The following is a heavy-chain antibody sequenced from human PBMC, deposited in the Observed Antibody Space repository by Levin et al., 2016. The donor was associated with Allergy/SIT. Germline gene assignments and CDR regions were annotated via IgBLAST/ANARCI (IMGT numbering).Heavy chain of an antibody. Sequence: VRQMPGKGLEWMGIIYPGDSDTRYSPSFQGQVTISADKSISTAYLQWSSLKASDTAMYYCARQSGGNSYFYYYGMDVWGQGTTVTVSS. V-gene: IGHV5-51*01. CDR2: IYPGDSDT. D-gene: IGHD4-23*01. CDR3: ARQSGGNSYFYYYGMDV. J-gene: IGHJ6*02.